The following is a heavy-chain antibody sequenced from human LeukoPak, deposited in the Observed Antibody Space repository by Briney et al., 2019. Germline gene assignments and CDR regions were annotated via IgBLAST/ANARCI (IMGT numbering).Heavy chain of an antibody. CDR1: GGTFSSYA. D-gene: IGHD3-10*01. CDR2: IIPILGIA. Sequence: SVKVSCKASGGTFSSYAISWVRQAPGQGLEWMGRIIPILGIANYAQKFQGRVTITADKSTSTAYMELSSLRSEDTAVYYCATYYYGSGSYRDYWGQGTLVTVSS. J-gene: IGHJ4*02. V-gene: IGHV1-69*04. CDR3: ATYYYGSGSYRDY.